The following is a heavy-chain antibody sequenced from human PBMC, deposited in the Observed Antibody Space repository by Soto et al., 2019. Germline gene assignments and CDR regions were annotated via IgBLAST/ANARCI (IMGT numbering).Heavy chain of an antibody. Sequence: SQTLSLTCAISGDSVSSNNAAWNWIRQSPSRGLEWLGRTYYRSKWYNDYAVSVRGRITINPDTSKNQFSLQLNSVTPEDTAVYYCARARERSSLAGLDSWGQGILVTVSS. D-gene: IGHD6-19*01. V-gene: IGHV6-1*01. CDR2: TYYRSKWYN. CDR3: ARARERSSLAGLDS. CDR1: GDSVSSNNAA. J-gene: IGHJ4*02.